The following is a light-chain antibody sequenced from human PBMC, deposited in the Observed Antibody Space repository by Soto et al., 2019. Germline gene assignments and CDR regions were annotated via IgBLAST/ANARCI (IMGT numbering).Light chain of an antibody. J-gene: IGLJ2*01. V-gene: IGLV2-14*03. CDR1: SSDIGAYNF. Sequence: QSALTQPASVSGSPGQSITISCTGTSSDIGAYNFVSWYQQHPGKAPKLMLYDVNIRPSGVSNRFSGSKSGNTASLTISGLQAEDEADYYCTSWTTSTPMIVGGGTKLTVL. CDR3: TSWTTSTPMI. CDR2: DVN.